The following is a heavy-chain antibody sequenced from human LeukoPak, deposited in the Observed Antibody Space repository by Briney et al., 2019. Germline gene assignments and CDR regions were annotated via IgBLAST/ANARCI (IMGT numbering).Heavy chain of an antibody. CDR2: IIPIFGAT. CDR1: GYTFTGYY. V-gene: IGHV1-69*13. D-gene: IGHD5-12*01. Sequence: SVKVSCKASGYTFTGYYMHWVRQAPGQGLEWMGGIIPIFGATNHAQKFQGRVTVTADASTGLAHMELRSLRSEDTAVYYCATTPPYSGFDFHDGWGQGTLVTVSS. J-gene: IGHJ4*02. CDR3: ATTPPYSGFDFHDG.